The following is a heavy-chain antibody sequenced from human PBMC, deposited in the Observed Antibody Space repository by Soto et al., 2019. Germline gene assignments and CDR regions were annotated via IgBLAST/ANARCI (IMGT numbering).Heavy chain of an antibody. CDR1: GGSISRGVHS. V-gene: IGHV4-30-4*01. CDR3: ASEIMPLTNDWYFDL. Sequence: QVQLQESGPGLVKPSETLSLTCTVSGGSISRGVHSWSWIRQPPGKGLEWIGHIFDSGSTYYNPCLTSRSTASADTSKTLFSLWLSSVTAADTAVYYCASEIMPLTNDWYFDLWGRGTLVTVSP. D-gene: IGHD2-8*01. CDR2: IFDSGST. J-gene: IGHJ2*01.